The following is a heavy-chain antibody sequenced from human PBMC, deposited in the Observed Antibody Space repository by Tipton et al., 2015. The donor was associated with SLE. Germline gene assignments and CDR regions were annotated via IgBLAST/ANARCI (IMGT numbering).Heavy chain of an antibody. CDR2: IYYSGST. D-gene: IGHD3-10*02. V-gene: IGHV4-31*03. CDR1: GGSISSGGYY. CDR3: ARVLGGVGDFDY. J-gene: IGHJ4*02. Sequence: TLSLTCTVSGGSISSGGYYWSWIRQHPGKGLEWIGYIYYSGSTYYNPSLKSRVTISVDTSKNQFSLKLSSVTAADTAVYFCARVLGGVGDFDYWGQGTLVTVSS.